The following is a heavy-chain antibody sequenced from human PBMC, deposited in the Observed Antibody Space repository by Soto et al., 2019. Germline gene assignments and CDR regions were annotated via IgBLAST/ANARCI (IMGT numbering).Heavy chain of an antibody. CDR2: IIPIFGTA. CDR1: GGTFSSYA. J-gene: IGHJ5*02. Sequence: QVQLVQSGAEVKKPGSSVKVSCKSAGGTFSSYAISWVRQAPGQGLEWMGGIIPIFGTANYAQKFQGRVTITADESTSTAYRELSRLRAEDTAVSYCARAWGAYCSGTSCYKLDPWGQGTLVTVAS. D-gene: IGHD2-2*02. CDR3: ARAWGAYCSGTSCYKLDP. V-gene: IGHV1-69*01.